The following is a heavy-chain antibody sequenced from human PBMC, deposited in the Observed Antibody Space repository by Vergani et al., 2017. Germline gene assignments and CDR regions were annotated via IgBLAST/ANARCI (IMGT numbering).Heavy chain of an antibody. J-gene: IGHJ4*02. D-gene: IGHD2-2*01. Sequence: VQLVQSGAEVKKPGESLKISCKGSGYSFTSYWIGWVRQMPGKGLEWMGIIYPGDSDTRYSPSFQGQVTISADKSISTAYLQWSSLKASDTAMYYCARHYMAGDIVVVPAAPPDYWGQGTLVTVSS. CDR2: IYPGDSDT. CDR3: ARHYMAGDIVVVPAAPPDY. V-gene: IGHV5-51*01. CDR1: GYSFTSYW.